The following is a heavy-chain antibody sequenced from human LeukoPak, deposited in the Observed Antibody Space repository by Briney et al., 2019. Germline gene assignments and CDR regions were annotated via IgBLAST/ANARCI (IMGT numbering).Heavy chain of an antibody. V-gene: IGHV1-18*01. CDR2: ISAYNGNT. Sequence: GASVKVSCKASGYTFTSYGISWVRQAPGQGLEWMGWISAYNGNTNYAQKLQGRVTMTTDTSTSTAYMELRSLRSDDTAVYYCARDRATIFGVVSPFDYWGQGTLVTVSS. J-gene: IGHJ4*02. CDR3: ARDRATIFGVVSPFDY. D-gene: IGHD3-3*01. CDR1: GYTFTSYG.